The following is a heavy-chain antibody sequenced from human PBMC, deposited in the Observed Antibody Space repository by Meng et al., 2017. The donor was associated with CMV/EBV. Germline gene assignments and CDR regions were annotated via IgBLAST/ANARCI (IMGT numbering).Heavy chain of an antibody. Sequence: LTCAVSGDYISRNLWWSWVRQPPGKGMEWIGEISYSGDTKYNPSLQSRATISSDTTNKRFSLRLNSVTAADTGVYFCARSPGFWSLDYWGRGTLVTVSS. CDR1: GDYISRNLW. CDR3: ARSPGFWSLDY. CDR2: ISYSGDT. J-gene: IGHJ4*02. V-gene: IGHV4-4*01. D-gene: IGHD2-8*02.